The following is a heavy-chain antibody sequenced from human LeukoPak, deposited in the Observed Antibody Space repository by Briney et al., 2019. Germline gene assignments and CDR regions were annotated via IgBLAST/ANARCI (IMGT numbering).Heavy chain of an antibody. V-gene: IGHV1-8*01. Sequence: GASVKVSCKASGYTFTSYDINWVRQATGQGLEWMGWMNPNSGNTGYAQKFQGRVTMTRNTSISTAYMELSSLRSEDTAVYYCARPPYYYYDPQEGAFDIWGQGTMVTVSS. J-gene: IGHJ3*02. CDR3: ARPPYYYYDPQEGAFDI. CDR1: GYTFTSYD. D-gene: IGHD3-22*01. CDR2: MNPNSGNT.